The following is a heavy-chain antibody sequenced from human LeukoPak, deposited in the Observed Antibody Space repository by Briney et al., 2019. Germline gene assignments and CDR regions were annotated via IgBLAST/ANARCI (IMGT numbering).Heavy chain of an antibody. Sequence: GGSLRLSCAASGFTFRTYAMSWVRQAPGKGLEWVSTLSGSGGGTYYADSVKGRFTISRDNSKNTLYLQMNSLRAEDTAVYYCAKGHQPARYCSSTSCYLFDYWGQGTLVTVSS. D-gene: IGHD2-2*01. CDR2: LSGSGGGT. CDR3: AKGHQPARYCSSTSCYLFDY. V-gene: IGHV3-23*01. J-gene: IGHJ4*02. CDR1: GFTFRTYA.